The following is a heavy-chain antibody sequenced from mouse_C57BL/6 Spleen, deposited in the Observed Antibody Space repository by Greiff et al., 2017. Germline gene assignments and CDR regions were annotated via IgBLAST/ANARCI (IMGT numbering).Heavy chain of an antibody. CDR3: ARDSSWFAY. J-gene: IGHJ3*01. CDR1: GYSITSGYY. Sequence: VQLQQSGPGLVKPSQSLSLTCSVTGYSITSGYYWNWIRQFPGNKLEWMGYISYDGSNNYNPSLKNRISITRDTSKNQFFLKLNSVTTEDTATYYCARDSSWFAYWGQGTLVTVSA. V-gene: IGHV3-6*01. CDR2: ISYDGSN.